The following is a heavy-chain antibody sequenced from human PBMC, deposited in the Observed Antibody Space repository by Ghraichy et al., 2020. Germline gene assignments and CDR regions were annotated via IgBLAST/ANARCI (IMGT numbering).Heavy chain of an antibody. CDR1: GFTVSSNY. Sequence: LSLTCAASGFTVSSNYMSWVRQAPGKGLEWVSVIYSGGSTYYADSVKGRFTISRDNSKNTLYLQMNSLRAEDTAVYYCASLMVYAGDDAFDIWGQGTMVTVSS. D-gene: IGHD2-8*01. J-gene: IGHJ3*02. CDR2: IYSGGST. V-gene: IGHV3-53*01. CDR3: ASLMVYAGDDAFDI.